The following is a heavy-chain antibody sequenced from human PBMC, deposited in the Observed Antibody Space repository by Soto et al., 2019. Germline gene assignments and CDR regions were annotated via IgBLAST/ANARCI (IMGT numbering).Heavy chain of an antibody. CDR3: ARGKSSGPLYYFET. CDR1: NGSFSDYF. V-gene: IGHV4-34*01. Sequence: SETLSLTCGVYNGSFSDYFWNWIRQPPGKGLEWIGAIKESGFATYTPSLKRRVTMSVDTANNQFSLKVTSVTAADTAVYSCARGKSSGPLYYFETWGKGTLVTASS. CDR2: IKESGFA. D-gene: IGHD6-19*01. J-gene: IGHJ4*02.